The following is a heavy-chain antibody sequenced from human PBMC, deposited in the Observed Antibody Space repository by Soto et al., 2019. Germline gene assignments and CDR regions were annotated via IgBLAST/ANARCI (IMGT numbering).Heavy chain of an antibody. CDR2: INHSGST. Sequence: SETLPLTCAVDGGSLSGYYWSWIRQPPGKGLEWIGEINHSGSTNYNPSLKSRATISVDTSKNQFSLKLSSVTAADTAVYYCERGARGYDFLSGNAIGDWFAPCGQGALVT. D-gene: IGHD3-3*01. CDR1: GGSLSGYY. V-gene: IGHV4-34*01. J-gene: IGHJ5*02. CDR3: ERGARGYDFLSGNAIGDWFAP.